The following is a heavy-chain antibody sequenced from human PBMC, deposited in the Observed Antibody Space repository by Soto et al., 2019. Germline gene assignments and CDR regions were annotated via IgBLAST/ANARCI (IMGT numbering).Heavy chain of an antibody. D-gene: IGHD6-13*01. J-gene: IGHJ6*02. CDR3: ARGGLDGYSGMDD. CDR2: INHSGST. V-gene: IGHV4-34*01. CDR1: GGSFSGYY. Sequence: SETLSLTCAVYGGSFSGYYWSWIRQPPGKGLEWIGEINHSGSTNYNPSLKSRVTISVDTSKKQFSLKLSSVTAADTAVYYCARGGLDGYSGMDDWGQGTTVTVSS.